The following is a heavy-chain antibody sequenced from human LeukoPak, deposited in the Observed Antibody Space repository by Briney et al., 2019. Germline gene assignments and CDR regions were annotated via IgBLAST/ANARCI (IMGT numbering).Heavy chain of an antibody. Sequence: GGSLRLSCAASGFTFSSFAMSWVRQAPGKGLEWVSAINGSGGSTYYADSVKGRFTISRDNSKNTLYLQMNSLRAEDTAVYYCAKVVSGSYYDYFDYWVQGTLVTVSS. CDR3: AKVVSGSYYDYFDY. D-gene: IGHD1-26*01. J-gene: IGHJ4*02. V-gene: IGHV3-23*01. CDR2: INGSGGST. CDR1: GFTFSSFA.